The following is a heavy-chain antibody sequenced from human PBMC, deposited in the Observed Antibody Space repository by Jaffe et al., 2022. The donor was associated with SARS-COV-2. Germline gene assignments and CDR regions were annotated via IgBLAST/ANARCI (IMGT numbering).Heavy chain of an antibody. Sequence: EVQLVESGGALVQPGGSLRLSCAASGFTFSSYWMSWVRQAPGKGLEWVANIKEDGGRKYYVDSVKGRFTISRDNAKNSLYLQMDSLRAEDTAVYYCARTPADNGYGRYFDCWGQGIPVTVSS. D-gene: IGHD5-12*01. CDR2: IKEDGGRK. CDR3: ARTPADNGYGRYFDC. CDR1: GFTFSSYW. V-gene: IGHV3-7*01. J-gene: IGHJ4*02.